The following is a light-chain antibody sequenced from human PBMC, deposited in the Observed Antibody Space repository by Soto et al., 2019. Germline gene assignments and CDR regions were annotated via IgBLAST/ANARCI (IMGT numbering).Light chain of an antibody. CDR3: SSYSRTSTLV. CDR1: SSDVGGYNY. J-gene: IGLJ2*01. V-gene: IGLV2-14*03. CDR2: DDS. Sequence: QSVLTQPASVSESPGQSITISCTGTSSDVGGYNYVSWYQQHPGKAPKLMIYDDSDRPSGVSNRFSGSKSGNTASLTISGLQAEDEADYYCSSYSRTSTLVFGGGTKLTVL.